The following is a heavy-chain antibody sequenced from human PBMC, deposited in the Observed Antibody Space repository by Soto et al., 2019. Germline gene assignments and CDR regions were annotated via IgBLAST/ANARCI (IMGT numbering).Heavy chain of an antibody. Sequence: SLRLSCAASGFTFSNAWMSWVRQAPGKGLEWVGRIKSKTDGGTTDYAAPVKGRFTISRDDSKNTLYLQMNSLKTEDTAVYYCTTGHSSSWYYYYGMDVWGQGTTVTVSS. V-gene: IGHV3-15*01. CDR1: GFTFSNAW. CDR3: TTGHSSSWYYYYGMDV. CDR2: IKSKTDGGTT. J-gene: IGHJ6*02. D-gene: IGHD6-13*01.